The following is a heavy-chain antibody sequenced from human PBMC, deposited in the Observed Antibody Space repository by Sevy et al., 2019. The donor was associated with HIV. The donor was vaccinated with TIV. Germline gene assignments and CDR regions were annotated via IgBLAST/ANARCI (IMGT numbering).Heavy chain of an antibody. Sequence: ASVKVSCKVSGYTLTELSMHWVRQAPGKGLEWMGGFDPEDGETIYAQKFQGRVTMTEDTSTDTAYMELSSLRSEDTAVYYCVTAGIAAAGTRPYYYYYGMDVWGQGTTVTVSS. D-gene: IGHD6-13*01. J-gene: IGHJ6*02. CDR1: GYTLTELS. V-gene: IGHV1-24*01. CDR2: FDPEDGET. CDR3: VTAGIAAAGTRPYYYYYGMDV.